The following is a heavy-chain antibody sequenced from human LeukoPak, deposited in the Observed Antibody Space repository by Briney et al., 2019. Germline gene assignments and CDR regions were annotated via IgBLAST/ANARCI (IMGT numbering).Heavy chain of an antibody. CDR2: ISAGGGKT. CDR1: GFSFSNYA. CDR3: AKDPNIVVVIAAPAFDL. D-gene: IGHD2-21*01. J-gene: IGHJ3*01. V-gene: IGHV3-23*01. Sequence: SGGSLRLSCAASGFSFSNYAMNWVRQAPGKGLEWVSAISAGGGKTYHADSVKGRFTISRDNSNNTLYLQMNSLRVEDTAVYYCAKDPNIVVVIAAPAFDLWGQGTMVTVSS.